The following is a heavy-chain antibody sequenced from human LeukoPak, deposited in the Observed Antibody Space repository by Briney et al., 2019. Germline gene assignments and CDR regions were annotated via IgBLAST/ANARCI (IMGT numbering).Heavy chain of an antibody. CDR3: ARGGVVVVAATFFDY. Sequence: PSETLSLTCSVSGGSISNYYWTWIRQPPGKGLEWIGYIYYSGNTNYNPSLKSRVTISLDTSKNQFSLKLSSVTAADTAVYYCARGGVVVVAATFFDYWGQGTLVTVSS. CDR2: IYYSGNT. J-gene: IGHJ4*02. D-gene: IGHD2-15*01. V-gene: IGHV4-59*01. CDR1: GGSISNYY.